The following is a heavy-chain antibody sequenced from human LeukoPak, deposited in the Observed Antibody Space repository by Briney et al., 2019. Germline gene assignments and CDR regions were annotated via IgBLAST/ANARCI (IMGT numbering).Heavy chain of an antibody. Sequence: HTGGSLRLSCAASGFTFSSYGMHWVRQAPGKGLEWVAVISYDGSNKYYADSVKGRFTISRDNSKTTLYLQMNSLRAEDTAVYYCAKDSDTSIAAAGPSDYWGQGTLVTVSS. CDR3: AKDSDTSIAAAGPSDY. D-gene: IGHD6-13*01. V-gene: IGHV3-30*18. CDR2: ISYDGSNK. CDR1: GFTFSSYG. J-gene: IGHJ4*02.